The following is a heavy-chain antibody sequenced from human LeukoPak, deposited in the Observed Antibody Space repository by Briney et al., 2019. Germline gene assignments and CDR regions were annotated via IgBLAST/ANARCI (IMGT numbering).Heavy chain of an antibody. Sequence: GGSLRLSCAASGLTLSNYWMHWVRQAPGKGLVWVSRMNYDGSSTTYADSVKGRFTISRDNAKNSLYLQMNSLRSDDTALYYCAKTPSGWGNDYFDYWGQGTLVTVSS. D-gene: IGHD6-19*01. CDR2: MNYDGSST. CDR1: GLTLSNYW. V-gene: IGHV3-74*03. CDR3: AKTPSGWGNDYFDY. J-gene: IGHJ4*02.